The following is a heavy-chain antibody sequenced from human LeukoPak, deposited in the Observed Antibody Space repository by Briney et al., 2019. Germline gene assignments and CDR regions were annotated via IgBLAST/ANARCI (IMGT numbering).Heavy chain of an antibody. Sequence: GGSLRLSCAASAFTFNTYAMNWVRQAPGKGLEWVSGISGSGGRIYYADSVKGRFTISRDNSKNTLYLQMDSLRAEDTAVYYCARILLVAVMDWGQGTPVTVSS. CDR2: ISGSGGRI. V-gene: IGHV3-23*01. J-gene: IGHJ4*02. CDR1: AFTFNTYA. D-gene: IGHD5-12*01. CDR3: ARILLVAVMD.